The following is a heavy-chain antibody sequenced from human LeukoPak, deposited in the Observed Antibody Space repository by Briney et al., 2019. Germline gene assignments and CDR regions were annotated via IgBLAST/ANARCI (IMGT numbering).Heavy chain of an antibody. CDR1: GFTFSSYE. CDR2: ISSSSSYI. V-gene: IGHV3-21*01. Sequence: KPGGSLRLSCAASGFTFSSYEMNWVRQAPGKGLEWVSSISSSSSYIYYADSVKGRFTISRDNAKNSLYLQMNSLRAEDTAVYYCARDLAITMIRGVIIKGSPFDSWGQGTLVTVSS. J-gene: IGHJ4*02. D-gene: IGHD3-10*01. CDR3: ARDLAITMIRGVIIKGSPFDS.